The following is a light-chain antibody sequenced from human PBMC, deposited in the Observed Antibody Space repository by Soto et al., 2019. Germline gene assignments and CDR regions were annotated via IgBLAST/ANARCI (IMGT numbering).Light chain of an antibody. CDR3: QQRYTWPS. V-gene: IGKV3D-20*02. J-gene: IGKJ3*01. CDR2: GAS. CDR1: QSVSSSY. Sequence: EIVLTQSPGTLSLSPGERATLSCRASQSVSSSYLAWYQQKPGQAPRLLIYGASSRATGIPDRFSGSGSGTDFTLTISRLEPEDFAVYYCQQRYTWPSFGPGTKVDIK.